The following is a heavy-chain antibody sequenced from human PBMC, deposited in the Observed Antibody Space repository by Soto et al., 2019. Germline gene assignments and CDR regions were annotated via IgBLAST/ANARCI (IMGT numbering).Heavy chain of an antibody. Sequence: ASVKVSCKASGYTFTGYYMHWVRQAPGQGLEWMGWINPNSGGTNYAQKFQGWVTMTRDTSISTAYMELSRLRSDDTAVYYCARDGYKHRDGGGYYYCMDVWGQGTTVTVSS. CDR3: ARDGYKHRDGGGYYYCMDV. J-gene: IGHJ6*02. D-gene: IGHD5-12*01. V-gene: IGHV1-2*04. CDR2: INPNSGGT. CDR1: GYTFTGYY.